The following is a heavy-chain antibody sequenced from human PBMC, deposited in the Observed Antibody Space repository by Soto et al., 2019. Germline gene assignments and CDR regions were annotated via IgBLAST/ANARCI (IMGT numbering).Heavy chain of an antibody. D-gene: IGHD1-26*01. Sequence: QVQLVESGGGVVQPGRSLTLSCAASGFTFSSYAMHWVRQAPGKGLEWVAAIWYDGNNKYYADSVKGRFTISRDNSKNIVSLQMNSLRVEDTAVYYCARRAEGSWYWIDPWGQGTLVTVSS. CDR2: IWYDGNNK. CDR1: GFTFSSYA. CDR3: ARRAEGSWYWIDP. V-gene: IGHV3-33*01. J-gene: IGHJ5*02.